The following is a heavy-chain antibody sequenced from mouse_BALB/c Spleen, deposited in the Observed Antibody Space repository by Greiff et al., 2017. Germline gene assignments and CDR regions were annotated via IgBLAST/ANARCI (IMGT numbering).Heavy chain of an antibody. Sequence: EVQLVESGGGLVKPGGSLKLSCAASGFTFSSYTMSWVRQTPEKRLEWVATISSGGSYTYYPDSVKGRFTISRDNAKNTLYLQMSSLKSEDTAMYYCTRDQGRTPDYWGQGTTLTVSS. V-gene: IGHV5-6-4*01. CDR1: GFTFSSYT. D-gene: IGHD3-2*02. J-gene: IGHJ2*01. CDR3: TRDQGRTPDY. CDR2: ISSGGSYT.